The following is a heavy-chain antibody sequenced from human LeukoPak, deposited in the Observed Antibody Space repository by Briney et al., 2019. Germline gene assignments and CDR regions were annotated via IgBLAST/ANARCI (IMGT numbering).Heavy chain of an antibody. Sequence: GGALRLSCAASGFTFSGYGMHWVRQARGKGLEWVACIRYDGSDKYYADSVKGRLTISRDNSKNRLYLQMNRLRAEDTAVYYCARDRTVTSYFDSWGQGTLVTVSS. V-gene: IGHV3-30*02. J-gene: IGHJ4*02. CDR3: ARDRTVTSYFDS. D-gene: IGHD4-17*01. CDR2: IRYDGSDK. CDR1: GFTFSGYG.